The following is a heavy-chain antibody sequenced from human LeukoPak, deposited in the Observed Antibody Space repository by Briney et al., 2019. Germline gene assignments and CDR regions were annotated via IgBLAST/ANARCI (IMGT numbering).Heavy chain of an antibody. Sequence: TSETLSLTCTVSGDSISSGDYYWSWIRQPAGKGLEWIGRISSSGSTNYNPSLKSRVTISVDTSKNQFSLKLSSVTAADTAVYYCARERVNHYDSSGYANWFDPWGQGTLVTVSS. CDR2: ISSSGST. CDR3: ARERVNHYDSSGYANWFDP. J-gene: IGHJ5*02. V-gene: IGHV4-61*02. CDR1: GDSISSGDYY. D-gene: IGHD3-22*01.